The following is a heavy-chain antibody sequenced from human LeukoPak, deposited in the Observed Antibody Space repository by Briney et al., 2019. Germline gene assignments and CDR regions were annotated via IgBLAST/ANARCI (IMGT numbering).Heavy chain of an antibody. Sequence: SVKVSCKASGYAFTSYGISWVRQPPGEGGEGMGWISGSTGNTNYAQKFQGRVTMKANTSWSTAYMELRSLRLDDMAVYYCARDENYGIFFNVDYWGQGTLVTVSS. V-gene: IGHV1-18*03. CDR1: GYAFTSYG. CDR2: ISGSTGNT. CDR3: ARDENYGIFFNVDY. D-gene: IGHD4-17*01. J-gene: IGHJ4*02.